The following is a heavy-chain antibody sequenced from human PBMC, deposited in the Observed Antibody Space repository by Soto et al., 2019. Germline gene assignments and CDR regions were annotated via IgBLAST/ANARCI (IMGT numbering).Heavy chain of an antibody. CDR1: GFTFSSYA. D-gene: IGHD3-3*01. Sequence: GGYLRLSCAASGFTFSSYAMHWVRQAPGKGLEWVAVISYDGSNKYYADSVKGRFTISRDNSKNTLYLQMNSLRAEDTAVYYCARDQARDFWGGYDHSYFDYWGQGPLVTV. J-gene: IGHJ4*02. CDR3: ARDQARDFWGGYDHSYFDY. V-gene: IGHV3-30-3*01. CDR2: ISYDGSNK.